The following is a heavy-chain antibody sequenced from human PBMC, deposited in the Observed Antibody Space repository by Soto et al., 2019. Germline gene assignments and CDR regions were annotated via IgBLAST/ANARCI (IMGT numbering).Heavy chain of an antibody. J-gene: IGHJ4*02. CDR2: IYYSGGT. V-gene: IGHV4-39*01. Sequence: QLQLQESGPGLVKPSETLSLTCTVSGGSISSTSYYWGWIRQSPGKGLEWIGSIYYSGGTYYNPSLRSRVPISVDTSKNQFSLMLRSVTSADTAVYYCARLYSSSWYVDYWGQGTLVTVSS. D-gene: IGHD6-13*01. CDR3: ARLYSSSWYVDY. CDR1: GGSISSTSYY.